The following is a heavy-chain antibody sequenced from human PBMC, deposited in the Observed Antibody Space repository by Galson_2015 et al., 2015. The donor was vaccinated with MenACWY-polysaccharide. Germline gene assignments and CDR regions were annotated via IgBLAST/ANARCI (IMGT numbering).Heavy chain of an antibody. J-gene: IGHJ5*02. CDR1: GFTFSDYY. CDR3: ARLTGVSSGYNWFDP. Sequence: SLRLSCAASGFTFSDYYMSWIRQAPGKGLEWVSYISSSGSTIYYADFVKGRFTISRDNAKNSLYLQMNSQRAEDTAVYYCARLTGVSSGYNWFDPWGQGTLVTVSS. D-gene: IGHD3-22*01. CDR2: ISSSGSTI. V-gene: IGHV3-11*01.